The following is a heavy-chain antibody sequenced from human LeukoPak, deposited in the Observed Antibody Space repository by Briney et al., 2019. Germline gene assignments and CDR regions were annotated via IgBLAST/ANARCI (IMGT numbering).Heavy chain of an antibody. V-gene: IGHV1-2*02. D-gene: IGHD2-2*01. CDR3: ARDAQFTVVVPAAKLNYMDV. CDR2: LNPNNGGT. J-gene: IGHJ6*03. Sequence: ASVKVSCKASGYLFTGYYIHWVRQAPGQGLEWMGWLNPNNGGTNYAQKFEGRVIMTRDTSSTVYMEVRRLRSDDTAIYYCARDAQFTVVVPAAKLNYMDVWGKGTTVTVSS. CDR1: GYLFTGYY.